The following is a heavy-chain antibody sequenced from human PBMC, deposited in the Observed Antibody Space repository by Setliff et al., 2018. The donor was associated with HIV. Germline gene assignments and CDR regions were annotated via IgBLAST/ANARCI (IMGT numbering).Heavy chain of an antibody. CDR3: ARGRGSSPYGWFDP. Sequence: SETLSLTCTVSGGSISSSIYYWGWIRQPPGKGLEWIGFIYYSGSTYYYGGSTYYNPSLKSRVAISVEMSKNQFSLKLSSVTPADTAVYYCARGRGSSPYGWFDPWGQGTLVTVSS. CDR1: GGSISSSIYY. J-gene: IGHJ5*02. D-gene: IGHD6-19*01. V-gene: IGHV4-39*07. CDR2: IYYSGSTYYYGGST.